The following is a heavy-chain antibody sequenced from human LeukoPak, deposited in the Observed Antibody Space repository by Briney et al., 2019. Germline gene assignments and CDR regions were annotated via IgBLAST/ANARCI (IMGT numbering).Heavy chain of an antibody. D-gene: IGHD5-18*01. J-gene: IGHJ4*02. Sequence: GGSLRLSCAASGFTFISYAMSWVRQAPGKGLEWVSSISAAGGETHYADSVKGRFTISRDNSKNTLYLQINSLRAEDTAVYYCAKGQLWLIFAFDFWGQGAPVTVSS. CDR2: ISAAGGET. V-gene: IGHV3-23*01. CDR1: GFTFISYA. CDR3: AKGQLWLIFAFDF.